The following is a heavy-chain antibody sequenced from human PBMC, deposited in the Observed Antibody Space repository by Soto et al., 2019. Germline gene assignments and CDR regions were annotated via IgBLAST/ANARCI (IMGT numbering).Heavy chain of an antibody. CDR1: GYTFTGYY. V-gene: IGHV1-46*01. J-gene: IGHJ6*02. CDR3: ARDSPFTIFGVVYYYGMDV. D-gene: IGHD3-3*01. CDR2: INPSGGST. Sequence: GASVKVSCKASGYTFTGYYMHWVRQAPGQGLEWMGIINPSGGSTSYAQKFQGRVTMTRDTSTSTVYMELSSLRSEDTAVYYCARDSPFTIFGVVYYYGMDVWGQGTTVTVSS.